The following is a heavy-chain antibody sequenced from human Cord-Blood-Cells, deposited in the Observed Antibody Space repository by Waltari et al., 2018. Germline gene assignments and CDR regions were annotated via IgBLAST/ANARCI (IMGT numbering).Heavy chain of an antibody. J-gene: IGHJ2*01. D-gene: IGHD5-12*01. CDR2: INPNSGGT. Sequence: QVQLVQSGAEVKKPGASVKVSCKASGYSFTGYYMPCVRPAPGQGLEGMGRINPNSGGTNYAQKFQGRVTMTRDTSISTAYMELSRLRSDDTAVYYCAREYSGYANWYFDLWGRGTLVTVSS. CDR1: GYSFTGYY. CDR3: AREYSGYANWYFDL. V-gene: IGHV1-2*06.